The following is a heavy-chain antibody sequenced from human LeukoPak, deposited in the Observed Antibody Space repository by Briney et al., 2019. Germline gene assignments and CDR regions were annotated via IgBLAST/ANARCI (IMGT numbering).Heavy chain of an antibody. CDR1: GFTLGGHD. Sequence: GGSLRLSCTASGFTLGGHDMHWVRQTTGGGLEWVAAVSSGHHAFYADSVQGRFAVSRVDGKNSLYLQMNSLRAGDTAVYYCVREARGYYYTYFDYWGQGSLVTVSS. CDR2: VSSGHHA. D-gene: IGHD3-22*01. V-gene: IGHV3-13*01. CDR3: VREARGYYYTYFDY. J-gene: IGHJ4*02.